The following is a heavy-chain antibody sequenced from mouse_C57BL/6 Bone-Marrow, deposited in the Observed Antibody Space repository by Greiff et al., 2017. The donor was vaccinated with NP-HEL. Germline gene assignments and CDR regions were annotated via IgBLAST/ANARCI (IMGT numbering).Heavy chain of an antibody. CDR2: IWTGGGT. Sequence: VMLVESGPGLVAPSQSLSITCTVSGFSLTSYAISWVRQPPGKGLEWLGVIWTGGGTNYNSALKSRLSISKDNSKSQVFLKMNSMQTDDTARYYCARNYHDYDDYYAMDYWGQGTSVTVSS. D-gene: IGHD2-4*01. CDR1: GFSLTSYA. CDR3: ARNYHDYDDYYAMDY. V-gene: IGHV2-9-1*01. J-gene: IGHJ4*01.